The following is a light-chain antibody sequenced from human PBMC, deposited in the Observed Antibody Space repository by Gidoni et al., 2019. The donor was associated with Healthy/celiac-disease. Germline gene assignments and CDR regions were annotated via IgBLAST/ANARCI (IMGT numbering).Light chain of an antibody. Sequence: SYELTQPHAVSVSPGQTASITCSGDKWGDKYACWYQQKPGQSPVLVIYQDSKRPSGIPERFSGSNSGNTATLTLSGTQAMDEADYYCQAWASSHVVFGGGTTLTVL. V-gene: IGLV3-1*01. J-gene: IGLJ2*01. CDR2: QDS. CDR3: QAWASSHVV. CDR1: KWGDKY.